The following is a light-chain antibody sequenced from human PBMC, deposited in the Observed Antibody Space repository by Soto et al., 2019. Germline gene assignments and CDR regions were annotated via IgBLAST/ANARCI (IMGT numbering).Light chain of an antibody. CDR3: QQYGSSPGT. J-gene: IGKJ1*01. CDR1: QSISNR. Sequence: DIPMTQSTSTLSASVGDGVTITCRASQSISNRLAWYQQKPGEAPKYLIYDASTLDSGAPSRFSGSGSGTDFTLTISRLEPEDFAVYYCQQYGSSPGTFGQGTKVDIK. CDR2: DAS. V-gene: IGKV1-5*01.